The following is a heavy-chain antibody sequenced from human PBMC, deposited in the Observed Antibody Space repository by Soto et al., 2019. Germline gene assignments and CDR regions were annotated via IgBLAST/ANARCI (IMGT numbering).Heavy chain of an antibody. CDR2: IIPILGIA. V-gene: IGHV1-69*10. Sequence: ASVKVSCKASGYTFTSYGISWVRQAPGQGLEWMGWIIPILGIANYAQKFQGRVTITADKSTSTAYMELSSLRSEDTAVYYCARVTHGMDVWGQGTTVTVSS. CDR1: GYTFTSYG. J-gene: IGHJ6*02. CDR3: ARVTHGMDV.